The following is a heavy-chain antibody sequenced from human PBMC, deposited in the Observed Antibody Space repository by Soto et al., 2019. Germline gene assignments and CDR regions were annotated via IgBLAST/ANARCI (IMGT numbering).Heavy chain of an antibody. J-gene: IGHJ6*02. CDR3: ARDTPRITIFGMDV. CDR1: GGTFSSYA. Sequence: AAVKVSCKASGGTFSSYAISWVRQAPGQGLEWMGGIIPIFGTANYAQKFQGRVTITADKSTSTAYMELSSLRSEDTAVYYCARDTPRITIFGMDVWGQGTPVTVYS. CDR2: IIPIFGTA. D-gene: IGHD3-3*01. V-gene: IGHV1-69*06.